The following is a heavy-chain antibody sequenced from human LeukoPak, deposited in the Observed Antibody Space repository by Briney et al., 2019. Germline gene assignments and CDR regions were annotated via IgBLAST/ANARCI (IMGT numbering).Heavy chain of an antibody. J-gene: IGHJ4*02. CDR2: ISAYNGNT. Sequence: ASVKVSCKASGYTFTSYGISWVRQAPGQGLEWMGWISAYNGNTNYAQKLQGRVTMTTDTSTSTAYMELRSLRSDDTAVYYCARDHLLQYLNWGTFHFDYWGQGTLVTVSS. CDR1: GYTFTSYG. V-gene: IGHV1-18*01. D-gene: IGHD7-27*01. CDR3: ARDHLLQYLNWGTFHFDY.